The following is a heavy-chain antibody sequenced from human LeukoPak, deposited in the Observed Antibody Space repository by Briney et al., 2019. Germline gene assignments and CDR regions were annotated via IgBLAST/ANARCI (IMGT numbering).Heavy chain of an antibody. CDR1: GYTFTGYY. CDR3: VSSSGWKGYYYYGMDV. D-gene: IGHD6-13*01. J-gene: IGHJ6*02. Sequence: GASVKVSCKASGYTFTGYYMHWVRQATGQGLEWMGWMNPNSGNTGYAQKFQGRVTMTRNTSISTAYMELSSLRSEDTAVYYCVSSSGWKGYYYYGMDVWGQGTTVTVSS. CDR2: MNPNSGNT. V-gene: IGHV1-8*02.